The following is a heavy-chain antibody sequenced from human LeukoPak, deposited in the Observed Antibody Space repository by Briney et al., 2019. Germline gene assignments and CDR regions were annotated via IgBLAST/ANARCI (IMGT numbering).Heavy chain of an antibody. CDR1: GGSISSYY. Sequence: SETLSLTCTVSGGSISSYYWSWIRQPPGKGLEWIGYIYYSGSTYYNPSLKSRVTISVDTSKNQFSLKLSSVTAADTAVYYCARQSWNYNAFDIWGQGTMVTVSS. D-gene: IGHD1-7*01. J-gene: IGHJ3*02. CDR3: ARQSWNYNAFDI. CDR2: IYYSGST. V-gene: IGHV4-59*08.